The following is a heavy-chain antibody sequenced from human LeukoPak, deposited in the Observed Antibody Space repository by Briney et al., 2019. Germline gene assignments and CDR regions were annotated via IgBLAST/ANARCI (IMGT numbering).Heavy chain of an antibody. J-gene: IGHJ4*02. D-gene: IGHD6-19*01. Sequence: GASVKVSCKASGYTFTNYYIHWMRQAPGQGLEWVGIINLNAVTTRYAQKFQGRITVTRDTSTSTVYMELSSLRSEDTAVYFCARGGEAGAKNFDYWAQEPLVIVSS. V-gene: IGHV1-46*01. CDR1: GYTFTNYY. CDR3: ARGGEAGAKNFDY. CDR2: INLNAVTT.